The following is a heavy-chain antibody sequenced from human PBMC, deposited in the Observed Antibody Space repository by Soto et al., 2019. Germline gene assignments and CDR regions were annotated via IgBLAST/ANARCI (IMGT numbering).Heavy chain of an antibody. CDR1: GYPFTSYG. D-gene: IGHD6-19*01. Sequence: ASVQVSFKASGYPFTSYGISWERQAPGQGLEWMGWISAYNGNTNYAQKLQGRGAMTTDTSTSTAYMELRSLRSDDTAVYYCARDDSGGWYDWWGQGTMVTVSS. J-gene: IGHJ4*02. CDR2: ISAYNGNT. V-gene: IGHV1-18*01. CDR3: ARDDSGGWYDW.